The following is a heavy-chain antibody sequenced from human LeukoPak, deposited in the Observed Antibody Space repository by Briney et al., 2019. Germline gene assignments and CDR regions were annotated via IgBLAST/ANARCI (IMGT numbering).Heavy chain of an antibody. D-gene: IGHD5-24*01. CDR3: ARAGEGYKSYYYYVDV. V-gene: IGHV1-69*06. Sequence: ASVKVSCKASGGTFSSYTISWVRQAPGQGLEWMGGIISIFDTAYYAQKFQGRVTITADKSTSTAYMELSSLTSEDTAVYYCARAGEGYKSYYYYVDVWGKGTTVTVSS. J-gene: IGHJ6*03. CDR2: IISIFDTA. CDR1: GGTFSSYT.